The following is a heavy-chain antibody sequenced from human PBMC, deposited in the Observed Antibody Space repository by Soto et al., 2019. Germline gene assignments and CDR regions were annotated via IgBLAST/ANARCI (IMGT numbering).Heavy chain of an antibody. J-gene: IGHJ4*02. CDR3: ARHPGYYDILTGYTTYYFDY. V-gene: IGHV4-30-4*01. CDR2: IYYSGST. CDR1: GGSITSGDYY. Sequence: PSETLSLTCTVSGGSITSGDYYWSWIRQPPGKGLEWIGYIYYSGSTYYNPSLRGRVTISVDTYKNQFSLKLYSVTAADTAVYYCARHPGYYDILTGYTTYYFDYWGQGILVTVSS. D-gene: IGHD3-9*01.